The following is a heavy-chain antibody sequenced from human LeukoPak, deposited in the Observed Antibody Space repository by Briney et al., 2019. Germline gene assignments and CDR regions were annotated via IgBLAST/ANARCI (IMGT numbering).Heavy chain of an antibody. D-gene: IGHD3-22*01. CDR1: GFTLSIFG. V-gene: IGHV3-30*02. Sequence: GGSLRLSCAASGFTLSIFGIHWVRQAPRKGRGGGAFIRYDGSQKDYAESVTGRFTISRDNSKNTLYLQMNSLRAEDTAVYYCAKDRREIVASAPDFWGQGTLVTVSS. CDR3: AKDRREIVASAPDF. J-gene: IGHJ4*02. CDR2: IRYDGSQK.